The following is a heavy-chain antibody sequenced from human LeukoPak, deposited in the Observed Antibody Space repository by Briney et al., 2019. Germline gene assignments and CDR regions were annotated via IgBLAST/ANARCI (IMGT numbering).Heavy chain of an antibody. V-gene: IGHV1-46*01. CDR3: ARADSSSWWDFDY. CDR2: INPSGGST. Sequence: ASVQVSCKASGYTFTRYYMHWVRQAPGQGLEWMGIINPSGGSTSYAQKFQGRVTMTRDTSTSTVYMELSSLRSEDTAVYHCARADSSSWWDFDYWGQGTLVTVSS. J-gene: IGHJ4*02. CDR1: GYTFTRYY. D-gene: IGHD6-13*01.